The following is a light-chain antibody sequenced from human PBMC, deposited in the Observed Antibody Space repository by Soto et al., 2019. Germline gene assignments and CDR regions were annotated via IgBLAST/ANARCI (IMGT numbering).Light chain of an antibody. Sequence: DIVMTQSPDSLTMSLGERATLNCRSSQSVLYSSNNKNYLAWYQQKPGQPPKLLIYWASTRESGVPDRFSGSGSGTDFTLTISSLQAEDVAVYYCQQYYSTPWTFGQGTKVDIK. J-gene: IGKJ1*01. CDR3: QQYYSTPWT. V-gene: IGKV4-1*01. CDR1: QSVLYSSNNKNY. CDR2: WAS.